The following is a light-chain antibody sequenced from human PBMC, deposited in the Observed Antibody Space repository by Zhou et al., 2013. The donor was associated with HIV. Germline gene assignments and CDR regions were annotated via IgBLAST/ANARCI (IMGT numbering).Light chain of an antibody. CDR1: RSNIGAGYV. V-gene: IGLV1-40*01. CDR3: SSYTSSGFV. J-gene: IGLJ1*01. CDR2: AND. Sequence: QSILTQPPSVSGAPGQRVTISCTGSRSNIGAGYVVHWYQQFPGIAPKLLIYANDRRPSGVPDRFSGSKSDTSASLAITGLQVEDEADYYCSSYTSSGFVFGTGTKVTVL.